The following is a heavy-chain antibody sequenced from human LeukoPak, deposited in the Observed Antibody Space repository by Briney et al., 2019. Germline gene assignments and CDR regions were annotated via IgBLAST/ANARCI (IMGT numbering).Heavy chain of an antibody. CDR3: AKEEYSAYGGRSWFDP. D-gene: IGHD5-12*01. CDR2: ISGSGGST. J-gene: IGHJ5*02. Sequence: RGSLRLSCAASGFRFPSYAMSAVRQAPGKGLEWVSSISGSGGSTYYADSEKGRFTIPRDNSKNTLYLQMNSLRAEDTAVYYCAKEEYSAYGGRSWFDPWGKGTLVTVSS. CDR1: GFRFPSYA. V-gene: IGHV3-23*01.